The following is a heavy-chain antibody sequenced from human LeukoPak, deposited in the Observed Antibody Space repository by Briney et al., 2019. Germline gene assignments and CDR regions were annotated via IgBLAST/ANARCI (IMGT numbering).Heavy chain of an antibody. J-gene: IGHJ5*02. V-gene: IGHV2-5*01. CDR2: IYWNNDN. CDR3: AHRRDSSGYQYRYWFAP. Sequence: SGPTLVKPTQTLTLTCTFSGFSLTTTGVGVGWIRQTPGKALEWLALIYWNNDNRYSPSLRSRLTIIKDTSKNQVVLTMTNVDPVDTATYYCAHRRDSSGYQYRYWFAPWGQGTLVTVSS. D-gene: IGHD3-22*01. CDR1: GFSLTTTGVG.